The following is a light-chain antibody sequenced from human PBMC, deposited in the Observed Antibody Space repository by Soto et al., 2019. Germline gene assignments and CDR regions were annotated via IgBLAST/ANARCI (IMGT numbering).Light chain of an antibody. V-gene: IGKV1-5*03. CDR1: QTISSW. Sequence: DIQMTQSPSTLSGSVGDRVTITCRASQTISSWLAWYQQKPGKAPKLLIYKASTLKSGVPSRFSGSGSGTEFTLTISSLQPDDFETYSCQHYNSYSEAFGQGTKVELK. J-gene: IGKJ1*01. CDR2: KAS. CDR3: QHYNSYSEA.